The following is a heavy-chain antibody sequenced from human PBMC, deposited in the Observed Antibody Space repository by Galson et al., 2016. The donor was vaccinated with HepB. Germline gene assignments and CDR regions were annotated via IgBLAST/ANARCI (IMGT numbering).Heavy chain of an antibody. V-gene: IGHV3-30*18. CDR3: EKGRLAAPYYYYVMDV. J-gene: IGHJ6*02. CDR1: GFTFSNYG. D-gene: IGHD3-10*01. CDR2: ISYDGINS. Sequence: SLRLSCAASGFTFSNYGMHWVRQAPGKGLEWVALISYDGINSYYADSLKGRFTISRDNSKNTLYLQMNSLRAEDTGVYYREKGRLAAPYYYYVMDVWGQGTTVTVSS.